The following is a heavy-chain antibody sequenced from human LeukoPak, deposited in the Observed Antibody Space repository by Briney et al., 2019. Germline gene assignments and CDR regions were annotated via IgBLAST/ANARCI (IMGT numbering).Heavy chain of an antibody. CDR3: ARTTEGGYSYGYFYYYYMDV. Sequence: SETLSLTCAVYGGSFSGYYWSWIRQPPGKGLEWIGYIYYSGSTNYKSSLKSRVTISVDTSKNQFSLKLSSVTAVDTAVYYCARTTEGGYSYGYFYYYYMDVWGKGTTVTISS. CDR1: GGSFSGYY. V-gene: IGHV4-59*01. CDR2: IYYSGST. D-gene: IGHD5-18*01. J-gene: IGHJ6*03.